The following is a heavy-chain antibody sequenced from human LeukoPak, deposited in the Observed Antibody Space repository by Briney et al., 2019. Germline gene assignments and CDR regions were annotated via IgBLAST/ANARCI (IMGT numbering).Heavy chain of an antibody. CDR2: INPNSGGT. D-gene: IGHD3-9*01. CDR1: GYTFTGYY. Sequence: ASVKVSCKASGYTFTGYYMHWVRQAPGQGLEWMGWINPNSGGTNYAQKFQGRVTMTRDTSISTAYMELSRLRSDDTAVYYCASGVLRYFLDYYYMDVWGKGTTVTISS. V-gene: IGHV1-2*02. J-gene: IGHJ6*03. CDR3: ASGVLRYFLDYYYMDV.